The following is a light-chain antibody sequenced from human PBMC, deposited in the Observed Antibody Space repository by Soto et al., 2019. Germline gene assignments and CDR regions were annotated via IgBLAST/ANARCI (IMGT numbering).Light chain of an antibody. CDR1: SSNIGSNT. V-gene: IGLV1-44*01. J-gene: IGLJ1*01. Sequence: QSVLTQPPSASGTPGQTVTISCSGSSSNIGSNTVNWYQQLPGTAPKLLIYSNNQRPSGVPDRFSGSKSGTSASLAISGFQSEDEADYYCTAWDDSLNGPVFGTGTKVTVL. CDR3: TAWDDSLNGPV. CDR2: SNN.